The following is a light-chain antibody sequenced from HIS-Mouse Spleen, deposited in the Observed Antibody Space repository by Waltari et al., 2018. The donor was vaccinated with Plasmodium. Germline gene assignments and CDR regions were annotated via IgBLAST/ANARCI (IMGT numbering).Light chain of an antibody. J-gene: IGLJ3*02. CDR2: EER. V-gene: IGLV3-10*01. CDR3: YSTDSSGNHRV. Sequence: SYELTQPPSVSVSPGQTARITCSGDALPKKYAYWYQQKSGQAPVLVIYEERKLPSGTPGRFAGASSGTMATLTISGAQVEDEADYYCYSTDSSGNHRVFGGGTKLTVL. CDR1: ALPKKY.